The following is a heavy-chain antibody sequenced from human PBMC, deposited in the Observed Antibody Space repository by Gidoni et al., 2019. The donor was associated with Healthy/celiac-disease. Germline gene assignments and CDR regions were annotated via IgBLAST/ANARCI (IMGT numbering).Heavy chain of an antibody. CDR2: INAGNGNT. D-gene: IGHD3-10*01. Sequence: QVQLVQSGAEVKKPGASVKVSCKASGYHFTSYAMHWVRQAPGQRLEWMGWINAGNGNTKYSQKFQGRVTITRDTSASTAYMELSSLRSEDTAVYYCARGDIWFGELQWDYWGQGTLVTVSS. V-gene: IGHV1-3*01. CDR3: ARGDIWFGELQWDY. CDR1: GYHFTSYA. J-gene: IGHJ4*02.